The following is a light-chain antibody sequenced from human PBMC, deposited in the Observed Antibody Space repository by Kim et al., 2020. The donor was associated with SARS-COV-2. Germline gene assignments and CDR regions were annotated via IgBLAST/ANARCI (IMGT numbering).Light chain of an antibody. Sequence: QLVTFSCTRTSSDVGGYNYVSWYQQHPGKAPRLMIYEVSKRPSGVPDRFSGSKSGNTASLTVSGLQAEDEADYYCSSYAGSNTIYVFGTGTKVTVL. CDR3: SSYAGSNTIYV. V-gene: IGLV2-8*01. J-gene: IGLJ1*01. CDR2: EVS. CDR1: SSDVGGYNY.